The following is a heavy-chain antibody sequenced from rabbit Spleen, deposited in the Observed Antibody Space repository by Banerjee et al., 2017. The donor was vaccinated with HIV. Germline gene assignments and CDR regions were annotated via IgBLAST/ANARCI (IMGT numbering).Heavy chain of an antibody. D-gene: IGHD8-1*01. J-gene: IGHJ6*01. V-gene: IGHV1S40*01. CDR1: GIDFSSYAY. CDR2: IYAGSSGSS. Sequence: QSLEESGGDLVKPGASLTLTCTASGIDFSSYAYICWVRQAPGKGLEWIACIYAGSSGSSYYATWAKGRFTISKTSSTTVTLQMTSLTVADTATYFCARDTGSSFSTYGMDLWGPGTLVTVS. CDR3: ARDTGSSFSTYGMDL.